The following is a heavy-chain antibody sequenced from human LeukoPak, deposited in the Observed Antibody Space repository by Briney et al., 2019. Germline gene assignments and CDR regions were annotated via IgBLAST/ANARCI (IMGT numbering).Heavy chain of an antibody. J-gene: IGHJ5*02. D-gene: IGHD2-15*01. V-gene: IGHV1-2*06. CDR2: INPNSGGT. CDR1: GYTFTGYY. Sequence: GASVKVSCKASGYTFTGYYMYWVRQAPGQGLEWMGRINPNSGGTDYAQNFQGRVTMTRDTSISTAYMELSRLRSDDTAVYYCARGYCSGGTCYLVENWFDPWGQGTLATVSS. CDR3: ARGYCSGGTCYLVENWFDP.